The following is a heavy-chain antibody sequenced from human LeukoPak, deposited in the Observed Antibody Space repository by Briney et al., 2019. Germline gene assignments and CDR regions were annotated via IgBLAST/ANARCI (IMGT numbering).Heavy chain of an antibody. Sequence: SETLSLTCAVSGYSISSGYYWGWIRKPPGKGLEWIGSIYHSGSTYYNPSLKSRVTISVDTSKNQFSLKLSSVTAADPAVYYCARLFSGTSYSLYYYYYYMDVWGKGTTVTVSS. D-gene: IGHD2-2*01. V-gene: IGHV4-38-2*01. CDR1: GYSISSGYY. J-gene: IGHJ6*03. CDR2: IYHSGST. CDR3: ARLFSGTSYSLYYYYYYMDV.